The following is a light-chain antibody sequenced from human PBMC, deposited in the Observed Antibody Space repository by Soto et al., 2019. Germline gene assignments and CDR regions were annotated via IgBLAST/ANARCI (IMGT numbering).Light chain of an antibody. CDR2: GAS. CDR1: QSLSDT. V-gene: IGKV3-15*01. Sequence: EIVMTQSPATLSVSPGGRATLSCRASQSLSDTLAWYQQKPGQAPRLLIYGASTRAPGFPARFSGSGSGTDFTLTISSLQPDDFATYYCQQYNTYPWTFGQGTKVDIK. CDR3: QQYNTYPWT. J-gene: IGKJ1*01.